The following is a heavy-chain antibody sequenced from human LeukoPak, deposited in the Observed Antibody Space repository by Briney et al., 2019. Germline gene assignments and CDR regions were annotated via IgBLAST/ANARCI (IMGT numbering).Heavy chain of an antibody. J-gene: IGHJ4*02. CDR2: IKPSGGRT. CDR3: ARSYLENSDFDL. V-gene: IGHV1-46*01. D-gene: IGHD1-26*01. CDR1: GYTFTSYY. Sequence: GASVKVSCKASGYTFTSYYMHWVRHAPGQGLEWMGIIKPSGGRTNYAQNVQGRVTMTRDTSTSTVYMELSSLRSEDTAVFYCARSYLENSDFDLWGQGTLVTVSS.